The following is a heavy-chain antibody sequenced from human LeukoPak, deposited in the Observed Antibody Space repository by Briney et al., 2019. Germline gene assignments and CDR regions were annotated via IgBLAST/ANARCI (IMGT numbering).Heavy chain of an antibody. CDR2: ISYDGGNK. D-gene: IGHD1-20*01. CDR3: AKNSGTYNWNDPHDY. J-gene: IGHJ4*02. Sequence: GRSLRLSCAASGFIFSTYGMHCVRQAPGKGLEWVAVISYDGGNKYYAESVKGRFTISRDNSKNTLYLQMNSLRAEDTAVYYCAKNSGTYNWNDPHDYWGQGTLVTVSS. V-gene: IGHV3-30*18. CDR1: GFIFSTYG.